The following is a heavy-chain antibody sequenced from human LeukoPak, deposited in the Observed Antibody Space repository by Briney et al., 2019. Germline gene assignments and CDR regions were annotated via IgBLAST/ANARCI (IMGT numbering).Heavy chain of an antibody. J-gene: IGHJ4*02. CDR2: ISSSGTPI. D-gene: IGHD6-19*01. V-gene: IGHV3-11*01. Sequence: PGGSLRLSCAASGFTFSDYYMSWIRQAPGKGLEWVSYISSSGTPIYYADSVKGRFTISRDNAKNSLYLQMNSLRAEDTAVYYCARDLEAAVAEIYWGQGTLVTVSS. CDR3: ARDLEAAVAEIY. CDR1: GFTFSDYY.